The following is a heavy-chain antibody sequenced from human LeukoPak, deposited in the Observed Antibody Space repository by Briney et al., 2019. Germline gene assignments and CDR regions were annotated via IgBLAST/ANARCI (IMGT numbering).Heavy chain of an antibody. CDR2: IYHSGST. J-gene: IGHJ4*02. V-gene: IGHV4-38-2*02. CDR3: AREWGIAVAGTTLTGPYYFDY. D-gene: IGHD6-19*01. CDR1: GYSISSGYY. Sequence: SETLSLTCTVSGYSISSGYYWGWIRQPPGKGLEWIGSIYHSGSTYYNPSLKSRVTISVDTSKNQFSLKLSSVTAADTAVYYCAREWGIAVAGTTLTGPYYFDYWGQGTLVTVSS.